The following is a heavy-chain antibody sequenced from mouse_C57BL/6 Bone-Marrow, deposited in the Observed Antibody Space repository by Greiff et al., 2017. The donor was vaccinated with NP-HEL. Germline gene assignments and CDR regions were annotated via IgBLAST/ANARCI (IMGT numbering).Heavy chain of an antibody. V-gene: IGHV4-1*01. J-gene: IGHJ2*01. CDR1: GVDFSRYW. Sequence: AGGGVDFSRYWMSWVRRAPGKGLEWIGEINPDSSTINYAPSLKDKFIISRDNAKNTLYLQMSKVRSEDTALYYCAGPYYFDYWGQGTTLTVSS. CDR3: AGPYYFDY. CDR2: INPDSSTI.